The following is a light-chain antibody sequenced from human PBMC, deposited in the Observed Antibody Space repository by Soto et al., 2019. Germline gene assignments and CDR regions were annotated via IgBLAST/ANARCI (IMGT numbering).Light chain of an antibody. CDR2: GAS. CDR3: QHRRT. CDR1: QSVSSN. Sequence: EIVMTQSPATLSVSPGERATLSCRASQSVSSNLVWHQQKPGQAPRLLIYGASTRATGIPARFSGSGSGTEFTLTITSLQPEDFAVYYCQHRRTFGQGTKV. V-gene: IGKV3-15*01. J-gene: IGKJ1*01.